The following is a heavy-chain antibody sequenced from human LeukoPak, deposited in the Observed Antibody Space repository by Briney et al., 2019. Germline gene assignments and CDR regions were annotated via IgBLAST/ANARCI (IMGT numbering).Heavy chain of an antibody. D-gene: IGHD2-15*01. CDR3: ARRGCSAGSCYLGV. Sequence: SETLSLTCTVSGGSISSYFWSWIRQPPGKALEWIGYIYYSGSTNYNPSLKSRVTISVDTSKNQFSLKLSSVTAADTAVYYCARRGCSAGSCYLGVWGQGILATVSS. CDR2: IYYSGST. CDR1: GGSISSYF. V-gene: IGHV4-59*08. J-gene: IGHJ4*02.